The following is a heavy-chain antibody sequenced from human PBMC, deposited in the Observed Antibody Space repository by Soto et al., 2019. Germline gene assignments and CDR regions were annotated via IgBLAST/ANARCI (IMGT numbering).Heavy chain of an antibody. CDR3: ARLNGYCISTNCHGCYGMDV. J-gene: IGHJ6*02. CDR2: IYYSGST. Sequence: PSETLCLTCTVSGGSISSYYWSWIRQPPGKGLEWIGYIYYSGSTNYNPSLKRRVTISVDTSKNEFSLKLSSVTAADTAVYYCARLNGYCISTNCHGCYGMDVWGQGTTVTVSS. CDR1: GGSISSYY. D-gene: IGHD2-2*03. V-gene: IGHV4-59*08.